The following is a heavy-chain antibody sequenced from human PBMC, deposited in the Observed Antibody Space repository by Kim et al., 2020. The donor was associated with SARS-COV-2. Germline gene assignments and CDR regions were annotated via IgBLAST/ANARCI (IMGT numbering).Heavy chain of an antibody. D-gene: IGHD6-19*01. Sequence: ASVKVSCKASGYTFTSYGISWVRQAPGQGLEWMGWISAYNGNTNYAQKLQGRVTMTTDTSTSTAYMELRSLRSDDTAVYYCARDMWEGGAVAGTDPIDYWGQGTLVTVSS. CDR1: GYTFTSYG. CDR3: ARDMWEGGAVAGTDPIDY. V-gene: IGHV1-18*01. J-gene: IGHJ4*02. CDR2: ISAYNGNT.